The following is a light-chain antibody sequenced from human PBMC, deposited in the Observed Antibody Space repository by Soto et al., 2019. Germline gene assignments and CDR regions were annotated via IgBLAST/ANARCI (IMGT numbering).Light chain of an antibody. CDR3: QQYNTYSPT. Sequence: DTQMTQSPSTLSASVGDRVTITCRASQSISTSMAWYQQRPGTAPKLLIYKTSTLESGVPSRFSGSGSGTEFTLTISSLQPDDFATDYCQQYNTYSPTFGQGTKVEVK. CDR1: QSISTS. V-gene: IGKV1-5*03. CDR2: KTS. J-gene: IGKJ1*01.